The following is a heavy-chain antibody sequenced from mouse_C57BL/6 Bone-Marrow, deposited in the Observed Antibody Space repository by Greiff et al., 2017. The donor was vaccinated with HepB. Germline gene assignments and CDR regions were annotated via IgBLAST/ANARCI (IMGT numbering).Heavy chain of an antibody. V-gene: IGHV1-81*01. CDR3: ARGIDGYCLYY. J-gene: IGHJ2*01. CDR1: GYTFTSYG. CDR2: IYPRSGNT. D-gene: IGHD2-3*01. Sequence: VQLQQSGAELARPGASVKLSCKASGYTFTSYGISWVKQRTGQGLEWIGEIYPRSGNTYYNEKFKGTATLTADKSSSTAYMELRSLTSEDSAVYFCARGIDGYCLYYWGRGTALTVSA.